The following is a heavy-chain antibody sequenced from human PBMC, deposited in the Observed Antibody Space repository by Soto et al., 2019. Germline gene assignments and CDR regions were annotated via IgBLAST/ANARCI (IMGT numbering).Heavy chain of an antibody. Sequence: EVQLLESGGDLIQPGGSLRLSCVASGLTFGSRAMSWVRQSPGEGLEWVSTITDTGGDAKYADSVRGRFAISRDNAKNTLYLQMNSLRAEDTAVYYCARDFMARGRDSNWFDPWGQGTVVTVSS. CDR2: ITDTGGDA. CDR3: ARDFMARGRDSNWFDP. D-gene: IGHD3-10*01. V-gene: IGHV3-23*01. J-gene: IGHJ5*02. CDR1: GLTFGSRA.